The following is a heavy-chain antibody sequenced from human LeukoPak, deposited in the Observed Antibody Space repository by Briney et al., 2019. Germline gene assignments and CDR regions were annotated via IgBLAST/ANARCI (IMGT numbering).Heavy chain of an antibody. V-gene: IGHV3-23*01. J-gene: IGHJ4*02. D-gene: IGHD3-3*01. CDR3: AKAQRLTSFGTLDY. CDR2: IGGDGETT. Sequence: GGSLSLSCAASGFTFSSYAMSWVRQAPGKGLEWVSAIGGDGETTYYADSVKGRFTISRDNSKNTLYLQVSSLRAEDTAVYYCAKAQRLTSFGTLDYWGQGTLVTVSS. CDR1: GFTFSSYA.